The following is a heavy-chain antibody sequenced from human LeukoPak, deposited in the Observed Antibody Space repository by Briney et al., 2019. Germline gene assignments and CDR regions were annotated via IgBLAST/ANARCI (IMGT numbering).Heavy chain of an antibody. V-gene: IGHV4-30-4*08. CDR2: IYSRGST. CDR1: GVSISSGSYY. CDR3: ARIVMKTAAQFDQ. Sequence: SQTLSLTCAVSGVSISSGSYYWGWIRQPPGKGLEWMGYIYSRGSTYYNASLKSRISISMDTSKNQISLNLISVTVADTAVYFCARIVMKTAAQFDQWGQGTLVTVSP. D-gene: IGHD2-2*01. J-gene: IGHJ4*02.